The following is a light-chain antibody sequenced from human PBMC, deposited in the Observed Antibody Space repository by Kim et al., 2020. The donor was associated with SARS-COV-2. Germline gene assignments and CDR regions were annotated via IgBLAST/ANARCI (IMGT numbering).Light chain of an antibody. CDR2: GKN. CDR3: NSRDSNNNVL. V-gene: IGLV3-19*01. J-gene: IGLJ2*01. CDR1: SLRSYY. Sequence: VALGQTVRITCQGDSLRSYYATWYQQRPGQAPILVIYGKNNRPSGIPDRFSGSSSGNTASLTITGTQAGDEADYYCNSRDSNNNVLFGGGTRLTVL.